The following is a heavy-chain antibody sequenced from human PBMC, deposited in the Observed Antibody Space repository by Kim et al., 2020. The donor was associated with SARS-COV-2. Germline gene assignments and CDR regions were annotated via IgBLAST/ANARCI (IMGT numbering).Heavy chain of an antibody. CDR3: ARPPHYYDSSALTKIPDWYFDL. Sequence: SETLSLTCTVSGGSISSSSYYWGWIRQPPGKGLEWIGSIYYSGSTYYNPSLKSRVTISVDTSKNQFSLKLSSVTAADTAVYYCARPPHYYDSSALTKIPDWYFDLWGRGTLVTVSS. CDR2: IYYSGST. CDR1: GGSISSSSYY. D-gene: IGHD3-22*01. J-gene: IGHJ2*01. V-gene: IGHV4-39*01.